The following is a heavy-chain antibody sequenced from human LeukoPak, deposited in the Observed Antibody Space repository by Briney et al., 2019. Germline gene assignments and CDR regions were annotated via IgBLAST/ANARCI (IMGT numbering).Heavy chain of an antibody. CDR1: GGSISTYY. D-gene: IGHD2-2*01. J-gene: IGHJ5*02. Sequence: SETLSLTCSVSGGSISTYYWSWIRQPPGKGLEWIGYYSGSTSYSPSLKSRVTISVDRSKNQFSLKLSSVTAADTAVYYCARRLEVPGGIGWFDPWGQGTLVTVSS. CDR2: YSGST. V-gene: IGHV4-59*12. CDR3: ARRLEVPGGIGWFDP.